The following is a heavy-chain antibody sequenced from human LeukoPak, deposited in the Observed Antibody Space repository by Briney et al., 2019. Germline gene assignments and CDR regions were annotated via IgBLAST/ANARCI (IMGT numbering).Heavy chain of an antibody. V-gene: IGHV1-18*01. Sequence: ASGKVSCKASGYTFTSYGISWVRQAPGQGLEGMGWISAYNGNTNYAQKLHGRATMTTDTSTSTAYMELRSLRSDDTALYSCARAPDPRWLQTTFDRWGQGTLVTVSS. J-gene: IGHJ5*02. CDR2: ISAYNGNT. CDR3: ARAPDPRWLQTTFDR. CDR1: GYTFTSYG. D-gene: IGHD5-24*01.